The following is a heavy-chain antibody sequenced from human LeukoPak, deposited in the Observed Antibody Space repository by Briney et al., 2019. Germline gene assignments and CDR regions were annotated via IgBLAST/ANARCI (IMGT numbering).Heavy chain of an antibody. J-gene: IGHJ4*02. CDR2: ISYSGST. Sequence: SETLSLTCTVSGGSISDSYWRWIRQPPEKGLEWIGYISYSGSTNYNPSLKSRVTISVDTSKNQFSLKLSSVTAADTAVYYCARGGYSSGLPPRFDYWGQGTLVTVSS. CDR3: ARGGYSSGLPPRFDY. V-gene: IGHV4-59*01. D-gene: IGHD6-19*01. CDR1: GGSISDSY.